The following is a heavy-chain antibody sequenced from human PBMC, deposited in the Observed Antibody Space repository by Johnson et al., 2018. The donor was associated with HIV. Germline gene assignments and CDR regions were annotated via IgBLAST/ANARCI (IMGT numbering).Heavy chain of an antibody. J-gene: IGHJ3*02. CDR2: TRNKANSYTT. V-gene: IGHV3-72*01. Sequence: MQLVESGGGLVQPGGSLRLSCAASGFSFSDNYMDWVRQAPGKGLDWVGRTRNKANSYTTEYAASVKGRFIISRDDSKNTLYLQMNSLKTEDTAVYYCTREGRTVAAFTVGAFDIWGQGTMVTVSS. CDR3: TREGRTVAAFTVGAFDI. CDR1: GFSFSDNY. D-gene: IGHD6-19*01.